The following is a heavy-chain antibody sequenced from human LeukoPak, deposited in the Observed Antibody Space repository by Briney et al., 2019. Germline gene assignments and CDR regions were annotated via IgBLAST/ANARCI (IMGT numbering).Heavy chain of an antibody. CDR3: ARDGCSSTSCLDWGFDY. Sequence: GGSLRLSCAASGFSFSNYAMSWVRQAPGKGREGVANIKQDGSEKYYVDSVKGRFTISRDNAKNSLYLQMNSLRAEDTAVYYCARDGCSSTSCLDWGFDYWGQGTLVTVSS. CDR2: IKQDGSEK. J-gene: IGHJ4*02. CDR1: GFSFSNYA. V-gene: IGHV3-7*01. D-gene: IGHD2-2*01.